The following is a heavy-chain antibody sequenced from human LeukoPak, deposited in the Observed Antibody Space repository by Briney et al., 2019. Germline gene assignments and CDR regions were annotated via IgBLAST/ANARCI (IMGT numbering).Heavy chain of an antibody. D-gene: IGHD3-22*01. CDR1: GYTFTGYY. CDR3: ARPLTYYYDSSGFDY. CDR2: INPNSGGT. V-gene: IGHV1-2*02. Sequence: ASVKVSCMASGYTFTGYYMRWVRQAPGQGREWMGWINPNSGGTNYAQKFQGTVTMTRDTSISTAYMELSRLRSDDTAVYYCARPLTYYYDSSGFDYWGQGTLVTVSS. J-gene: IGHJ4*02.